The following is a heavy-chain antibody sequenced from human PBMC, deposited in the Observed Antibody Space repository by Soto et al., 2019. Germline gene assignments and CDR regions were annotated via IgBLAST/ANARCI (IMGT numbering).Heavy chain of an antibody. CDR2: IIPSGGST. V-gene: IGHV1-46*01. CDR1: GYTFTTYY. Sequence: ASVKVSCKASGYTFTTYYMHWVRQAPGQGLEWMGTIIPSGGSTSYAQKFQGRVTMTRDTSTSTAYMELSSLTSEDTAVYYCARALAPFYYYYGMDVWGQGTTVTVSS. D-gene: IGHD3-3*02. J-gene: IGHJ6*02. CDR3: ARALAPFYYYYGMDV.